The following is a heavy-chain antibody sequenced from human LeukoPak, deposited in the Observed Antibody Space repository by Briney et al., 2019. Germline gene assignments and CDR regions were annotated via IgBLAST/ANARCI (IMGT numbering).Heavy chain of an antibody. Sequence: GGSLRLSCAASGFTFSSYAMHWVRRAPGKGLEWVAVISYDGSNKYYADSVKGRFTISRDNSKNTLYLQMNSLRAEDTAVYYCARARSARGKDSSGYLYWGQGTLVTVSS. V-gene: IGHV3-30-3*01. CDR1: GFTFSSYA. D-gene: IGHD3-22*01. J-gene: IGHJ4*02. CDR2: ISYDGSNK. CDR3: ARARSARGKDSSGYLY.